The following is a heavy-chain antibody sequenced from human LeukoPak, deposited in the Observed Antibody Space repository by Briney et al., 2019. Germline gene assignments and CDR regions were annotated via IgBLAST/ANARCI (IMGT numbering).Heavy chain of an antibody. D-gene: IGHD2-15*01. CDR2: INWNGGST. J-gene: IGHJ5*02. Sequence: GGSLRLSCAASGFTFDDYGMSWVRQAPGKGLEWVSGINWNGGSTGYADSVKGRFTISRDNAKNSLYLQMNSLRAEDTALYYCARDISVVEVAAPYNWFDPWGQGTLVTVSS. CDR3: ARDISVVEVAAPYNWFDP. V-gene: IGHV3-20*04. CDR1: GFTFDDYG.